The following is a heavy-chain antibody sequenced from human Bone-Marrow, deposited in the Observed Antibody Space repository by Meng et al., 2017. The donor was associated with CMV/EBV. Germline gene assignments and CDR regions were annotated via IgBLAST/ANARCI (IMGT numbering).Heavy chain of an antibody. V-gene: IGHV3-53*01. D-gene: IGHD5-18*01. J-gene: IGHJ5*02. Sequence: GGSLRLSCAASGFTVSSNYMSWVRQAPGKGLEWVSVIYSGGSTYYADSVKGRFTISRDNAKKSLYLQMNSLRVEDTAVYFCASLDTATFPGVAHWGQGTLVTVSS. CDR3: ASLDTATFPGVAH. CDR1: GFTVSSNY. CDR2: IYSGGST.